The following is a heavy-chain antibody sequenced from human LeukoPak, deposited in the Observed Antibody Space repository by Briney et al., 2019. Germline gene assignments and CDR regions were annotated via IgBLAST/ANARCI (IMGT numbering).Heavy chain of an antibody. J-gene: IGHJ2*01. CDR1: GGSISSGGYS. CDR2: IYHSGST. V-gene: IGHV4-30-2*01. D-gene: IGHD5-18*01. Sequence: PSETLSLTCAVSGGSISSGGYSWSWIRQPPGKGLEWIGYIYHSGSTYYNPSLKSRVSISVDRSKNQFSLKLSSVTAADTAVYYCARGQGAMAYWYFDLWGRGTLVTVSS. CDR3: ARGQGAMAYWYFDL.